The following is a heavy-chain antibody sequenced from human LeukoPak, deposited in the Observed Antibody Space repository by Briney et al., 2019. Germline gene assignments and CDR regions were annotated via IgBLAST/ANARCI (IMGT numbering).Heavy chain of an antibody. V-gene: IGHV4-30-4*08. J-gene: IGHJ4*02. CDR2: IYYSGST. Sequence: SETLSLTCTVSGGSISSGDYYWSWIRQPPGKGLEWIGYIYYSGSTYYNPSLKSRVTISVDTSKNQFSLKLSSVTVADTAVYYCARGDVVAPFDYWGQGTLVTVSS. CDR1: GGSISSGDYY. CDR3: ARGDVVAPFDY. D-gene: IGHD2-21*01.